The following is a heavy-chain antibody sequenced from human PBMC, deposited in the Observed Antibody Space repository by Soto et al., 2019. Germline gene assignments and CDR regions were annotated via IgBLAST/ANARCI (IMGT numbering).Heavy chain of an antibody. CDR1: GDTYSSYE. CDR3: AREAAPHSSGWAD. J-gene: IGHJ4*02. V-gene: IGHV1-69*12. CDR2: IVPVYGTA. D-gene: IGHD6-19*01. Sequence: QVQLVQSGAEVKKPGSSVKVSCKASGDTYSSYEINWVRQAPGLGLAWMGGIVPVYGTANYAPTFQGRVTLIADVSTGTTYMELCSLRSKDTAVYFGAREAAPHSSGWADWGEGTLGNVSS.